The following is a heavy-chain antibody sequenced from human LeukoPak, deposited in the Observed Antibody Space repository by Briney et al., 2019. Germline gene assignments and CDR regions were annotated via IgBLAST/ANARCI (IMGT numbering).Heavy chain of an antibody. J-gene: IGHJ6*02. V-gene: IGHV1-58*02. CDR2: IVVGSGNT. CDR1: GFTFTSSA. D-gene: IGHD1-7*01. CDR3: AAAPSITGTTSWYYYGMDV. Sequence: SVKVSCKASGFTFTSSAMQWVRQARGQCLEWIGWIVVGSGNTNYAQKFQERVTITRDMSTSTAYMELSSLGSEDTAVYYCAAAPSITGTTSWYYYGMDVWGQGTTVTVSS.